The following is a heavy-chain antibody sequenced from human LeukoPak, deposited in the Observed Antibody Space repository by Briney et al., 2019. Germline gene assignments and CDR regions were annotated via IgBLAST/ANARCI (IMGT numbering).Heavy chain of an antibody. CDR2: IKQDGSDK. CDR1: GFTFSNYW. CDR3: ARRGLGDY. D-gene: IGHD3-10*01. V-gene: IGHV3-7*03. Sequence: GGSLRLSCAASGFTFSNYWMSWVRQAPGKGLEWVANIKQDGSDKYYVDAVKGRFTISRDNANNSLYLKMNNLRAEDTAGYYCARRGLGDYWGQGTLVTVSS. J-gene: IGHJ4*02.